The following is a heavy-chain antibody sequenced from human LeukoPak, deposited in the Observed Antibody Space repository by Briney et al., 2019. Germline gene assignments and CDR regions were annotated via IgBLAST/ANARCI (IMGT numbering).Heavy chain of an antibody. CDR1: GFTFSSYA. CDR2: ISGSGGST. Sequence: GGSLRLSCAASGFTFSSYAMSWVRQAPVKGLELVSAISGSGGSTYYADSVKGRFTISRDNSKNTLYRQMNSLSAEDTVVYYSAKTPYYYDSSGQTNWFDPWGQGTLVTVSS. CDR3: AKTPYYYDSSGQTNWFDP. V-gene: IGHV3-23*01. D-gene: IGHD3-22*01. J-gene: IGHJ5*02.